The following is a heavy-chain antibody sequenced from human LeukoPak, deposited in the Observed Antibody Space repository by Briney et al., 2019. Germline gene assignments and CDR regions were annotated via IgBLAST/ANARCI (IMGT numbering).Heavy chain of an antibody. CDR3: AGETRDYGSENYSGWFDP. CDR2: IYYSGST. J-gene: IGHJ5*02. V-gene: IGHV4-59*12. D-gene: IGHD3-10*01. CDR1: GGSISSYY. Sequence: PSETLSLTCTVSGGSISSYYWSWIRQPPGKGLEWIGYIYYSGSTNYNPSLKSRVTISVDTSKNQFSLKLSSVTAADTAVYYCAGETRDYGSENYSGWFDPWGQGTLVTVSS.